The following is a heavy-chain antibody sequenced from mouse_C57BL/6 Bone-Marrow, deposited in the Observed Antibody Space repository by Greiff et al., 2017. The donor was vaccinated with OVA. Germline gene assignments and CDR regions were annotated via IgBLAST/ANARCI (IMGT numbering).Heavy chain of an antibody. J-gene: IGHJ4*01. D-gene: IGHD1-1*01. CDR3: ARSYYYGSSYGGVDY. V-gene: IGHV1-39*01. CDR1: GYSFTDYN. CDR2: INPNYGTT. Sequence: VQLKESGPELVKPGASVKISCKASGYSFTDYNMNWVKQSNGKSLEWIGVINPNYGTTSYNQKFKGKATLTVDQSSSTAYMQLNSLTSEDSAVYYCARSYYYGSSYGGVDYWGQGTSVTVSS.